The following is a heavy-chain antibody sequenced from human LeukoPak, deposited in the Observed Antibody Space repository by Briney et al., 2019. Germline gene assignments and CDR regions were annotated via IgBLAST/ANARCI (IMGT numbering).Heavy chain of an antibody. J-gene: IGHJ5*02. Sequence: SETLSLTCAIYGGSYSNYYWTWIRQPPGKGLEWIGEINHSGSTNYNPSLKSRVTMSIDTSKNQFSLKLSSVTAADTAIYYCAKGAGGFSYYNWFDPWGQGTLVTVSS. CDR2: INHSGST. CDR3: AKGAGGFSYYNWFDP. V-gene: IGHV4-34*01. CDR1: GGSYSNYY. D-gene: IGHD5-18*01.